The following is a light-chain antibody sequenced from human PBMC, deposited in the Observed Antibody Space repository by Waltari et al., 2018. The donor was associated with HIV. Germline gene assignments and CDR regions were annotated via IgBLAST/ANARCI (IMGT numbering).Light chain of an antibody. Sequence: SVLTQLPSACGTPGQGITISCSGSDSHSGTNYVYWYQQIPGTNPKLLIYRNYQRPSGVPDRFSGSKSGASASLAISGLRSEDEADYYCATWDDSLSGWVFGGGTKLTVL. CDR2: RNY. J-gene: IGLJ3*02. CDR3: ATWDDSLSGWV. CDR1: DSHSGTNY. V-gene: IGLV1-47*01.